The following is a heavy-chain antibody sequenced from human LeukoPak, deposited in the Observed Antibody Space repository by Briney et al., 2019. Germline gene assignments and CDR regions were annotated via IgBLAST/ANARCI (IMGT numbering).Heavy chain of an antibody. J-gene: IGHJ3*02. CDR3: AREHGETTFDASDI. CDR1: GFTLSSYS. CDR2: ISSRSFSI. D-gene: IGHD1-7*01. V-gene: IGHV3-48*01. Sequence: GGSLRLSCAASGFTLSSYSMNWLRQAPGKGLEWVTYISSRSFSIYYADCVKGRFTISRDNAKNSLYLQMNSLRAEDTAVYYCAREHGETTFDASDIWGQGTMVTVSS.